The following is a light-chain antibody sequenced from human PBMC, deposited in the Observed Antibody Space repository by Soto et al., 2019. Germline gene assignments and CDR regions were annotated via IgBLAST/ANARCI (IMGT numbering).Light chain of an antibody. CDR3: QQGYNFPRA. Sequence: TQSPSPISASVGDRVTITCRASQPISSWLAWYQQVPGQAPYLLIYPASTLQSGVPSRFSGSGSGTDFTLTINSLQPEDFATYYCQQGYNFPRAFGQGTKVDIK. CDR2: PAS. CDR1: QPISSW. J-gene: IGKJ1*01. V-gene: IGKV1-12*01.